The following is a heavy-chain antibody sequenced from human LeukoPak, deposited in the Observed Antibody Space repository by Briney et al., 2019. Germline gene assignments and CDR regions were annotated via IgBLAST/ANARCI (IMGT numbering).Heavy chain of an antibody. Sequence: GGSLRLSCAASGFTFTIYSMNWVRQAPGKGLEWVSSIDSSSRNINYADSVKGRFTISRDNAKNTLYLQMNSLRDEDTAVYYCASRTFYGSSGFYLDNWGQGTLVTVSS. V-gene: IGHV3-21*01. CDR2: IDSSSRNI. CDR3: ASRTFYGSSGFYLDN. D-gene: IGHD3-22*01. CDR1: GFTFTIYS. J-gene: IGHJ4*02.